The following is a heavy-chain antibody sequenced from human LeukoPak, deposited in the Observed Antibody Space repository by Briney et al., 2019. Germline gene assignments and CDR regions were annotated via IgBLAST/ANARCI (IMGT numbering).Heavy chain of an antibody. J-gene: IGHJ6*02. D-gene: IGHD6-25*01. Sequence: GGSLRLSCAASGLTLEDYAMYWVRQLPGKGLECVCLISGDGGRTYYADSVKGRFTISRDNSKSSLYLQMNSLRTEDTALYYCAKAPGERHYGMDVWGQGTTVTVSS. CDR1: GLTLEDYA. V-gene: IGHV3-43*02. CDR3: AKAPGERHYGMDV. CDR2: ISGDGGRT.